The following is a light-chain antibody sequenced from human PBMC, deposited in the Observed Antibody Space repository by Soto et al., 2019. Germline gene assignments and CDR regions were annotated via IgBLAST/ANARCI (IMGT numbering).Light chain of an antibody. CDR2: EGT. Sequence: QSALTQPASVSGSPGQSITISCTGTSSDVGSGSHNLVSWYKHRPGKAPKLMIYEGTKRPSGVSNRLSGSKSGITASLTISGFQAEDEADYYCCSYAGSFTYVFGTGTQLTVL. CDR3: CSYAGSFTYV. V-gene: IGLV2-23*01. J-gene: IGLJ1*01. CDR1: SSDVGSGSHNL.